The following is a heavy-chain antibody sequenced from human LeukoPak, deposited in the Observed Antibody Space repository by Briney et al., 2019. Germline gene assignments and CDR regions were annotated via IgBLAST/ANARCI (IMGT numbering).Heavy chain of an antibody. CDR3: ARGPPGDYYYGMDV. CDR1: GGSISSYY. Sequence: SETLSLTCTVFGGSISSYYWSWIRQPPGKGLEWIGYIYYSGSTNYNPSLKSRVTISVDTSKNQFSLKLSSVTAADTAVYYCARGPPGDYYYGMDVWGQGTTVTVSS. J-gene: IGHJ6*02. CDR2: IYYSGST. D-gene: IGHD4-17*01. V-gene: IGHV4-59*01.